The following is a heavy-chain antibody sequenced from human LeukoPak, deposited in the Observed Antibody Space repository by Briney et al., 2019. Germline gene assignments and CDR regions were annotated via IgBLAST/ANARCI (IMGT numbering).Heavy chain of an antibody. D-gene: IGHD2-15*01. CDR1: GGSISSSSYY. V-gene: IGHV4-39*07. CDR3: AREDSIVVVVAATPHAFDI. Sequence: SETLSLTCTVSGGSISSSSYYWGWIRQPPGKGLEWIGSIYYSGSTYYNPSLKSRVTISVDTSKNQFSLKLSSVTAADTAVYYCAREDSIVVVVAATPHAFDIWGQGTMVTVSS. J-gene: IGHJ3*02. CDR2: IYYSGST.